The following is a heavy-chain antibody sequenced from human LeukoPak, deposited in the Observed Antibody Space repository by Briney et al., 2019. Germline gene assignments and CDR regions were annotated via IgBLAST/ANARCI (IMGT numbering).Heavy chain of an antibody. CDR3: ARDWNSSGWYYY. D-gene: IGHD6-19*01. V-gene: IGHV4-4*02. Sequence: SGTLSLTCAVSGGSISSSNWWSWVRQPPGKGLEWIGEIYHSGSTNYNPSLKSRVTISVDRSKNQFSLKLSSVTAAGTAVYYCARDWNSSGWYYYWGQGTLVTVSS. CDR1: GGSISSSNW. CDR2: IYHSGST. J-gene: IGHJ4*02.